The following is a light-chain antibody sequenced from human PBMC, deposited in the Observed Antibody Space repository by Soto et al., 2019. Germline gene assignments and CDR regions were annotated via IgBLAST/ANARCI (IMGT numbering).Light chain of an antibody. CDR2: AAS. Sequence: DIHITHSPSAISSSVLYIFTITCLASQDISNYLAWFQQKPGKVPKRLIHAASSLQSGVPSRFGGSGSGTEFTLTISSLQPDDFATYYCQHYNSYSEAFGQGTKVDIK. J-gene: IGKJ1*01. V-gene: IGKV1-17*03. CDR3: QHYNSYSEA. CDR1: QDISNY.